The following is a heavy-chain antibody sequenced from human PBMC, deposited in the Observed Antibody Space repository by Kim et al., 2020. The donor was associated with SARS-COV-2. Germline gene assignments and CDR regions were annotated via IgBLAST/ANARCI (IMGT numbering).Heavy chain of an antibody. D-gene: IGHD3-10*01. Sequence: FTISRDNSKNTLYLQMNSLRAEDTAVYYCAKDLEGIGRFGEDHWYYGMDVWGQGTTVTVSS. CDR3: AKDLEGIGRFGEDHWYYGMDV. V-gene: IGHV3-23*01. J-gene: IGHJ6*02.